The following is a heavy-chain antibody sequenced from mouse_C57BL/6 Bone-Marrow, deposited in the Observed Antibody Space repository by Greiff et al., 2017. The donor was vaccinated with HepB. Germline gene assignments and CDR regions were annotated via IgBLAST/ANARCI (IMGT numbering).Heavy chain of an antibody. CDR1: GYTFTSYW. CDR2: IDPNSGGT. CDR3: ARPYGTVVDWYFDV. J-gene: IGHJ1*03. V-gene: IGHV1-72*01. D-gene: IGHD1-1*01. Sequence: QVQLQQPGAELVKPGASVKLSCKASGYTFTSYWMHWVKQRPGRGLEWIGRIDPNSGGTKYNEKFKSKATVTVDKPSSTAYMQLSSLTSEDAAVYYCARPYGTVVDWYFDVWGTGTTVTVSS.